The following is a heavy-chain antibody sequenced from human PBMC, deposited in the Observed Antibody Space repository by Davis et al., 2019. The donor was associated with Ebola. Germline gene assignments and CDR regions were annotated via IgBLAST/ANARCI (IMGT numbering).Heavy chain of an antibody. Sequence: MPGGSLRLSCTVSGGSISSYYWSWIRQPPGKGLEWIGYIYYSGSTNYNPSLKSRVTISVDKSKNQFSLKLSSVTAADTAVYYCARANLGYCSGGSCSNYYFDYWGQGTLVTVSS. CDR2: IYYSGST. CDR3: ARANLGYCSGGSCSNYYFDY. J-gene: IGHJ4*02. V-gene: IGHV4-59*08. D-gene: IGHD2-15*01. CDR1: GGSISSYY.